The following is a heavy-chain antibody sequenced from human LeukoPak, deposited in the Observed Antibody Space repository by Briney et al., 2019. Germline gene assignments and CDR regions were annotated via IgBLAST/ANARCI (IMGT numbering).Heavy chain of an antibody. Sequence: GGSLRLSCAASGFTFSSYWMSWVRQAPGKGLEWVANIKQDGSEKYYVDSVKGRFTISRDNAKNSLYLQMNSLRAEDTAVYYCARPSYYDFWSGYYKHWGQGTLVTVSS. CDR3: ARPSYYDFWSGYYKH. V-gene: IGHV3-7*01. CDR2: IKQDGSEK. D-gene: IGHD3-3*01. J-gene: IGHJ1*01. CDR1: GFTFSSYW.